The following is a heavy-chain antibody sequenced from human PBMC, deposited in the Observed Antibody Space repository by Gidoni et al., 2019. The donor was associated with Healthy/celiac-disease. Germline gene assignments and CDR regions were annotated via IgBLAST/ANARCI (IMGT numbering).Heavy chain of an antibody. V-gene: IGHV4-59*01. CDR3: ARAQLERTGPYYYYGMDV. CDR2: IYYSGST. Sequence: QVQLQESGPGLVKPSETLSLTCTVSGGSISSYYWSWIRQPPGKGLEWIGYIYYSGSTNYNPSLKSRVTISVDTSKNQFSLKLSSVTAADTAVYYCARAQLERTGPYYYYGMDVWGQGTTVTVSS. J-gene: IGHJ6*02. D-gene: IGHD1-1*01. CDR1: GGSISSYY.